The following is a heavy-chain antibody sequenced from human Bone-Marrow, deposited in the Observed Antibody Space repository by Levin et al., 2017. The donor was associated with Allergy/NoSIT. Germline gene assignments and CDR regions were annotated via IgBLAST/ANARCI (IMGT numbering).Heavy chain of an antibody. Sequence: AGGSLRLSCAASGFTFSSYAMSWVRQAPGKGLEWVSAISGSGGSTYYADSVKGRVTISRANSKNTLYLQMNSLRAEDTAVYYCAKELPPAHTIFGVVIIGDYWGQGTLVTVSS. D-gene: IGHD3-3*01. CDR2: ISGSGGST. J-gene: IGHJ4*02. CDR3: AKELPPAHTIFGVVIIGDY. V-gene: IGHV3-23*01. CDR1: GFTFSSYA.